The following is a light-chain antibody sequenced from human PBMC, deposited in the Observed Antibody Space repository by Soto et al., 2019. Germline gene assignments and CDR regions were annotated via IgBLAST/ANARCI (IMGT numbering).Light chain of an antibody. J-gene: IGLJ2*01. CDR1: RSDVGAYNY. CDR2: EVT. V-gene: IGLV2-8*01. Sequence: QSALTQPPSASGSPGQSVTISCTGTRSDVGAYNYVSWYQQHPGKAPKLMIYEVTKRPSGVPDRFSGSKSANTASLTVSGLQAEDEADYYCSSYAGSSNLVFGGGTKLTVL. CDR3: SSYAGSSNLV.